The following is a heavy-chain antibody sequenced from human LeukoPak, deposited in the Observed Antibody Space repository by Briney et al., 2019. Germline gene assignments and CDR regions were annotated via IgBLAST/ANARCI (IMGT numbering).Heavy chain of an antibody. Sequence: SGTLSLTCTVSGASIRIGFYYWGRIRQHPGKGLEWIGYIYYSGSTYYYPSLRGRVTMSVDTSKNQFSLKLSSVTAADTAVYYCARGPYRNSFDYWGQGTLVTVSS. J-gene: IGHJ4*02. D-gene: IGHD4-11*01. V-gene: IGHV4-31*03. CDR3: ARGPYRNSFDY. CDR2: IYYSGST. CDR1: GASIRIGFYY.